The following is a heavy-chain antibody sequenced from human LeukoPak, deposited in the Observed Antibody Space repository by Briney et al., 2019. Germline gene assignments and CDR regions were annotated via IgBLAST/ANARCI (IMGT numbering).Heavy chain of an antibody. V-gene: IGHV4-39*01. J-gene: IGHJ5*02. CDR2: IYYSGST. Sequence: SETPSLTCTVSGGSISSSSYYWGWIRQPPGKGLEWIGSIYYSGSTYYNPSLKSRVTISVDTSKNQFSLKLSSVTAADTAVYYCARMVVVAATADWFDPWGQGTLVTVSS. CDR3: ARMVVVAATADWFDP. CDR1: GGSISSSSYY. D-gene: IGHD2-15*01.